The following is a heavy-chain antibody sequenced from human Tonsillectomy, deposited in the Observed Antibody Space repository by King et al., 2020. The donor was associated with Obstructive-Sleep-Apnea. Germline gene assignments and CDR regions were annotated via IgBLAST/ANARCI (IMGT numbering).Heavy chain of an antibody. J-gene: IGHJ5*02. CDR3: ARNDWFDP. V-gene: IGHV3-7*01. CDR1: GFTFSSYW. CDR2: IKEDGSEK. Sequence: VQLVESGGGLVQPGGSLRLSCAASGFTFSSYWMTWVRQAPGKGLEWGANIKEDGSEKYYVDSVKGRFTISRDNAKSSLYLQMNRLRAEDTAVYYCARNDWFDPWGQGTLVTVSS.